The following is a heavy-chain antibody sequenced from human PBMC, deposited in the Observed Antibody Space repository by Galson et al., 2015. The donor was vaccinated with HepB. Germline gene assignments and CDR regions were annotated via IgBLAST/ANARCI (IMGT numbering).Heavy chain of an antibody. J-gene: IGHJ6*03. V-gene: IGHV3-33*01. Sequence: SLRLSCAASGFSFSNYGIHWVRQAPGKGLEWVAVIWYDGSNKYYADSVKGRFTISRDNSKNTLYLQMNSLRGDDTAVYYCARDLMTTGYYMDVWGKGTTVTVSS. CDR1: GFSFSNYG. CDR3: ARDLMTTGYYMDV. CDR2: IWYDGSNK. D-gene: IGHD3-16*01.